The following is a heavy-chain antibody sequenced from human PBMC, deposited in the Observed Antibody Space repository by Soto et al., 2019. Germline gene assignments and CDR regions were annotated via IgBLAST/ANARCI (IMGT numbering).Heavy chain of an antibody. Sequence: SETLSLTCSVSNGSISSGYWTWIRQPPGKGLEWIGSIYYSGSTYYNPSLKSRLTISVDTSKNQFSLKLSSVTAADTAVYYCARHYLAYCGGDCHRLFDYWGQGTLVTVSS. D-gene: IGHD2-21*02. CDR3: ARHYLAYCGGDCHRLFDY. CDR1: NGSISSGY. CDR2: IYYSGST. V-gene: IGHV4-59*08. J-gene: IGHJ4*02.